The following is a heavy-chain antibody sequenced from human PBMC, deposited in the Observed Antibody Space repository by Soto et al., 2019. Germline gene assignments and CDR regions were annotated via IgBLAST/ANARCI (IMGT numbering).Heavy chain of an antibody. V-gene: IGHV3-30*03. CDR1: GFTFSSYG. Sequence: GGSLRLSCAASGFTFSSYGMHWVRQAPGKGLEWGAVISYDGSNKYYADSVKGRFTISRDNSKNTLYLQMNSLRAEDTAVYYCATAGGTYYDFLRGYSPNNWFDPWGQGTLVTVSS. CDR3: ATAGGTYYDFLRGYSPNNWFDP. CDR2: ISYDGSNK. D-gene: IGHD3-3*01. J-gene: IGHJ5*02.